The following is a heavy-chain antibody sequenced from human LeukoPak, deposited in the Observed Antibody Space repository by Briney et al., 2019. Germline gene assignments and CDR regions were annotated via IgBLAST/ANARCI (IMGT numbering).Heavy chain of an antibody. CDR3: AKDRVAGLAEPSYYFDY. Sequence: QPGGSLRLSCAASGFTFDDYTMHWVRQAPGKGLEWVSLISWDGGSTYYADSVKGRFTISRDNSKNSLYLQMNSLRTEDTALYYCAKDRVAGLAEPSYYFDYWGQGTLVTVSS. J-gene: IGHJ4*02. CDR2: ISWDGGST. V-gene: IGHV3-43*01. D-gene: IGHD6-19*01. CDR1: GFTFDDYT.